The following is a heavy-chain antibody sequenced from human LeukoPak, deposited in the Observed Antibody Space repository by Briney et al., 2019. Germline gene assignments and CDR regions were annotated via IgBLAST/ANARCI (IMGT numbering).Heavy chain of an antibody. CDR2: ISSSSSYI. CDR3: ARDSDEYFDY. CDR1: GFTFTSYS. V-gene: IGHV3-21*01. J-gene: IGHJ4*02. Sequence: GGSLRLSCAASGFTFTSYSMNWVRQAPGKGLEWVSSISSSSSYIYYADSVKGRFTISRDNAKNPLYLQMNSLRAEDTAVYYCARDSDEYFDYWGQGTLVTVSS.